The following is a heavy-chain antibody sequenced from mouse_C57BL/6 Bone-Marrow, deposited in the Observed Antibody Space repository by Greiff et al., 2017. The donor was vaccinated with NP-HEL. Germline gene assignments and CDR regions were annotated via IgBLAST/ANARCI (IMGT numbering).Heavy chain of an antibody. CDR1: GFTFNTYA. CDR2: IRSKSSNYAT. V-gene: IGHV10-3*01. J-gene: IGHJ3*01. D-gene: IGHD2-3*01. CDR3: VRDVIYDGYYPWVAY. Sequence: EVQLVESGGGLVQPKGSLKLSCAASGFTFNTYAMHWVRQAPGKGLEWVARIRSKSSNYATYYADSEKDRFTVSRDDSQSMLYLQMNNLKTEDTAMYYCVRDVIYDGYYPWVAYWGQGTLVTVSA.